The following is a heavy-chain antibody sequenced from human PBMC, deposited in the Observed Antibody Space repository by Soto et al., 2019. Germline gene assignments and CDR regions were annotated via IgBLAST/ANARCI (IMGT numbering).Heavy chain of an antibody. CDR2: ISRSGANI. J-gene: IGHJ4*02. CDR3: ARGINRSGAY. Sequence: PGGSLRLSCAGSGFNFSDYYMVWVRQAPGKGLEWVSSISRSGANIHYADSVKGRFTISRGNARNSLYLQMNSLRAEDTARYFCARGINRSGAYWGQGTQVTVSS. V-gene: IGHV3-21*04. D-gene: IGHD3-10*01. CDR1: GFNFSDYY.